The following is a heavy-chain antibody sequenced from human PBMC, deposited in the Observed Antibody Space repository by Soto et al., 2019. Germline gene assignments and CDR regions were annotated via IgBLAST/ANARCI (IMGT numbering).Heavy chain of an antibody. CDR1: GYIFTNYW. CDR2: IYPGDSDT. V-gene: IGHV5-51*01. CDR3: ARQPYGDYDAMYV. D-gene: IGHD4-17*01. Sequence: GESLKISCKGSGYIFTNYWIGWVRQMPGKGLEWMGIIYPGDSDTRYSPSIQGQVTISVDKSVSTAYLQWSSLKASDTAMYYCARQPYGDYDAMYVWGQGTTVTVSS. J-gene: IGHJ6*02.